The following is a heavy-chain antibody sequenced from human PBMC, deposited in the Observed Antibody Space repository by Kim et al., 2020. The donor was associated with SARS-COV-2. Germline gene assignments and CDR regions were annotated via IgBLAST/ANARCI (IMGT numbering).Heavy chain of an antibody. V-gene: IGHV4-31*02. D-gene: IGHD3-3*01. J-gene: IGHJ3*02. CDR3: ARGDTIFGVVINAFDI. Sequence: SLTSRVTISVETSKNQFSLKLSSVTAADTAVYYCARGDTIFGVVINAFDIWGQGTMVTVSS.